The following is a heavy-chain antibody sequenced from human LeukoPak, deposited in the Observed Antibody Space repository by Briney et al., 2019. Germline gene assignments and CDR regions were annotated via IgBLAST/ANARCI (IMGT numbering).Heavy chain of an antibody. CDR3: ARKYGDYPWFDP. CDR2: INHSGST. D-gene: IGHD4-17*01. CDR1: GGSISSYY. V-gene: IGHV4-34*01. Sequence: SETLSLTCTVSGGSISSYYWSWIRQPPGKGLEWIGEINHSGSTNYNPSLKSRVTISVDTSKNQFSLKLSSVTAADTAVYYCARKYGDYPWFDPWGQGTLVTVSS. J-gene: IGHJ5*02.